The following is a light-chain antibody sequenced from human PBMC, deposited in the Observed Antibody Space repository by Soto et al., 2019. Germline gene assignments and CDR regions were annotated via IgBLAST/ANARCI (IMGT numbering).Light chain of an antibody. Sequence: QSALTQPASVSGSPGQSITISCTGTSSDVGNYRYASWYQQHPGKAPKLMVYEVTNRPSEVSDRFSGSKSGNTASLTISGLQAEDEADYYCSSYTTRSTWVFGGGTKVTVL. J-gene: IGLJ3*02. CDR3: SSYTTRSTWV. CDR1: SSDVGNYRY. CDR2: EVT. V-gene: IGLV2-14*01.